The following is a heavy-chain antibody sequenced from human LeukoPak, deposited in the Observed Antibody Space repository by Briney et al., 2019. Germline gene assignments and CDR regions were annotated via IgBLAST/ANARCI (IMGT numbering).Heavy chain of an antibody. CDR1: GFTVSSNY. CDR2: IYKNAIT. J-gene: IGHJ3*02. Sequence: GGSLRLSCAASGFTVSSNYMTWVRQAPGKGLEWVSVIYKNAITYHADTVKGRFTISRDNAKNMLYLQMNSLRAEDTALYYCAKDKVEMATSAFDIWGQGTMVTVSS. V-gene: IGHV3-53*05. D-gene: IGHD5-24*01. CDR3: AKDKVEMATSAFDI.